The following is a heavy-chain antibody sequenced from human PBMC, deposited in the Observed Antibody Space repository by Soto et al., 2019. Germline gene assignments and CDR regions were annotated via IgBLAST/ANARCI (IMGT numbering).Heavy chain of an antibody. D-gene: IGHD1-1*01. Sequence: QAQLQQWGAGLLKPSETLSLTCAVYGGSFSGYYWSWVRQSPGKGLEWIGEINPTGGTNYNPSLKSRVTISVDTSKDQFSLQLSSVTAADTAVYYCARTRATPASRNLDYWGQGTLVTVSS. CDR2: INPTGGT. CDR1: GGSFSGYY. V-gene: IGHV4-34*01. J-gene: IGHJ4*02. CDR3: ARTRATPASRNLDY.